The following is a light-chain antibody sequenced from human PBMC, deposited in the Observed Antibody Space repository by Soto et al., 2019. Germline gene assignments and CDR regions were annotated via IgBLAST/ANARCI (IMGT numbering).Light chain of an antibody. J-gene: IGLJ3*02. Sequence: QSALTQPASVSGSPGQSITISCSGTSSDVAGYNYVSWYQQHPGKAPKLMIYDVSKRPSGVSNRFSGSKSGNTASLTISGLQAEDEADYYCSSYTSSSTQVVFGGGTKLTVL. V-gene: IGLV2-14*01. CDR2: DVS. CDR1: SSDVAGYNY. CDR3: SSYTSSSTQVV.